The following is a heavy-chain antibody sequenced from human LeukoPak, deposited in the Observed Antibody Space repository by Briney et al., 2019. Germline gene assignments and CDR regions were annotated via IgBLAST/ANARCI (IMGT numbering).Heavy chain of an antibody. CDR3: ARGAYGDYDY. V-gene: IGHV3-23*01. D-gene: IGHD4-17*01. CDR1: GFTFKTHA. J-gene: IGHJ4*02. Sequence: GGSLRISCAASGFTFKTHATSWVRQAPGKGLEWVSAISADASSTYYADSVQGRFTISRYSSKNTLYLQMNSLRAEDTAVYYCARGAYGDYDYWGQGTLVTVSS. CDR2: ISADASST.